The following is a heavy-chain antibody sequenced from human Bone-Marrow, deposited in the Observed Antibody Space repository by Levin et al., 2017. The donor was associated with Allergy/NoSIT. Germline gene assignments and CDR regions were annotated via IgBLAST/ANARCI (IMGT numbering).Heavy chain of an antibody. J-gene: IGHJ4*02. CDR1: GFSLSTPGMG. CDR2: IYWDDDT. Sequence: ESGPTLVKPTQTLALTCSLSGFSLSTPGMGMGWIRQPPGKALEWLALIYWDDDTRYSPSLKSRLTITRDNSKTQVVLIITNMDPVETATYYCARRRDSDGSSYFDYWGQGTLVTVSS. D-gene: IGHD2-15*01. V-gene: IGHV2-5*02. CDR3: ARRRDSDGSSYFDY.